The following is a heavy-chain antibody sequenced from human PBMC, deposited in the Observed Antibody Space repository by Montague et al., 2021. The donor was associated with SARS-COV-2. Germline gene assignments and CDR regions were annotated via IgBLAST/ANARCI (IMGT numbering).Heavy chain of an antibody. Sequence: SETLSLTCAVSGGSISSDNWWSWGRQSPGKGLEWIGEIFHSGSTNYNPSLKSRVTMSVDTSKNDFSLKLSPVTAADTAMYYCARRITMVRGVTKRNNWFDPWGRGILVTVSS. CDR2: IFHSGST. CDR1: GGSISSDNW. CDR3: ARRITMVRGVTKRNNWFDP. D-gene: IGHD3-10*01. J-gene: IGHJ5*02. V-gene: IGHV4-4*02.